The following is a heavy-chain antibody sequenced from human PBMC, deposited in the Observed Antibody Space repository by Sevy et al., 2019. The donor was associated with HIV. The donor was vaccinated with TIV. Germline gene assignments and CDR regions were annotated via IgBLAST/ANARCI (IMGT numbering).Heavy chain of an antibody. Sequence: ASVKVSCKVSGYTLIELAMHWVRQAPGKGLEWMGGFDPEDGETIYAQKFQGRVTMTEDTSTDTAYMELSSLRSEDTAVYYCATFGLEYYDSSGYHSFDYWGQGTLVTVSS. J-gene: IGHJ4*02. CDR1: GYTLIELA. CDR3: ATFGLEYYDSSGYHSFDY. V-gene: IGHV1-24*01. D-gene: IGHD3-22*01. CDR2: FDPEDGET.